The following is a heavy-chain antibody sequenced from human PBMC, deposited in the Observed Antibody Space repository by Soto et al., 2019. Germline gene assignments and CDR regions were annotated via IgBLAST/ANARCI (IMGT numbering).Heavy chain of an antibody. CDR3: ASHSYGYFPHYYHGMDG. Sequence: QVQLVQSGAEVKKPGSSVKVSCKASGGTFSSYASSWVRQAPGQGLEWMGGIIPIFGTANYAQKFQGRVTITADESTSTAYMELSSLRSEDTSVYYCASHSYGYFPHYYHGMDGWGQWTTVTVSS. V-gene: IGHV1-69*12. CDR1: GGTFSSYA. D-gene: IGHD5-18*01. CDR2: IIPIFGTA. J-gene: IGHJ6*02.